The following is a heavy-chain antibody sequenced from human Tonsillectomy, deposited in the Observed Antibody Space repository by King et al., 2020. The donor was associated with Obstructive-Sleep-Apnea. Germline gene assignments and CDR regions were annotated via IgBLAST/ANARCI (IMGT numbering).Heavy chain of an antibody. CDR1: GGSISSYY. D-gene: IGHD3-10*01. Sequence: VQLQESGPGLVKPSETLSLTCTVSGGSISSYYWSWIRQPPGKGLEWIGFIYYSGSTHYHPSLKSRVTISVDTSKNQFSLKLSSVTAADTAVYYCARGDYYGSGSTFDYWGQGTLVTVSS. CDR2: IYYSGST. J-gene: IGHJ4*02. V-gene: IGHV4-59*01. CDR3: ARGDYYGSGSTFDY.